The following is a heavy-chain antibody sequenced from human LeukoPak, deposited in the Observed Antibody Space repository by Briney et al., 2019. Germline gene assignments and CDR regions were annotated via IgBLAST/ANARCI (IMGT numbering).Heavy chain of an antibody. J-gene: IGHJ4*02. CDR2: INHSGST. Sequence: NPSETLSLTCAVYGGSFSGYYWSWIRQPPGKGLEWIGEINHSGSTNYNPSLKSRVTISVDTSKNQFSLKLSSVTAADTAVYYCASFIQGYSYGSPYYFDYWGQGTLVTVSS. CDR3: ASFIQGYSYGSPYYFDY. V-gene: IGHV4-34*01. D-gene: IGHD5-18*01. CDR1: GGSFSGYY.